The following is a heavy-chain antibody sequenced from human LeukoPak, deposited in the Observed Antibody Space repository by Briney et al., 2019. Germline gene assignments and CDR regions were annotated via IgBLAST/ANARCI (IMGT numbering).Heavy chain of an antibody. V-gene: IGHV1-2*02. Sequence: ASVKVSCKASGYTFTGYYMHWVRQAPGQGLEWMGWINPNSGGTNYPQKFQGRVTMTRDTSISTAYMELSRLRSDDTAVYYCAREMGIVVVISTPSYNWFDPWGQGTLVTVSS. CDR1: GYTFTGYY. CDR2: INPNSGGT. D-gene: IGHD3-22*01. CDR3: AREMGIVVVISTPSYNWFDP. J-gene: IGHJ5*02.